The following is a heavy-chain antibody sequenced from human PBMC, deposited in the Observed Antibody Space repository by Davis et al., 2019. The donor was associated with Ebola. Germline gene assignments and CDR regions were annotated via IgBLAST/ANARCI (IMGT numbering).Heavy chain of an antibody. V-gene: IGHV1-46*01. CDR1: GYTFISYY. CDR3: AKEDESPDM. Sequence: AASVKVSCKASGYTFISYYMHWVRQAPGQGLEWMGIFNPSGGSTTYAQNFQGRVTMTRDTATDTVDMELSSLTSDDTAIYYCAKEDESPDMWGQGTVVTVSS. J-gene: IGHJ3*02. CDR2: FNPSGGST.